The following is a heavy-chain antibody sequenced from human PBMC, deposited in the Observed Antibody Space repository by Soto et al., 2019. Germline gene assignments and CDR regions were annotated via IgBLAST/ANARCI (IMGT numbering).Heavy chain of an antibody. CDR2: ITPGDGNT. CDR1: GFPFSSYV. J-gene: IGHJ4*02. CDR3: AKLGVRVGTGGVDY. D-gene: IGHD2-21*01. V-gene: IGHV3-23*01. Sequence: EVQLLESGGGLVQPGGSLRLSCVTSGFPFSSYVLYWVRQAPGRGLEWVSAITPGDGNTHYTDSVKGRFTISRDDSKDTKYLQMNSLRAEDTGVYYCAKLGVRVGTGGVDYWGQGTLVTVSS.